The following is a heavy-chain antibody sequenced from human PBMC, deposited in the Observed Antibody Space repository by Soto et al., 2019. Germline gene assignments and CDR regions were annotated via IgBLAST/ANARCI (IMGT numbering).Heavy chain of an antibody. CDR1: GDTFTDYY. D-gene: IGHD2-21*02. CDR2: VNPSGGHT. CDR3: ARGGHVVVVTAALDY. Sequence: QVQLMQSGAEVKKPGASVKVSCKASGDTFTDYYIHWVRQAPGQGLEWMGTVNPSGGHTTYAQHFLGRVTTTRDTSTSTLYMELTSLTSDATAIYYCARGGHVVVVTAALDYWGQGTLVTVSS. V-gene: IGHV1-46*01. J-gene: IGHJ4*02.